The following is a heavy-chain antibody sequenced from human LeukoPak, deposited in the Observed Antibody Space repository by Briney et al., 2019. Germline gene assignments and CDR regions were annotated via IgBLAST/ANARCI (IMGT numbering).Heavy chain of an antibody. D-gene: IGHD3-16*02. CDR1: GYTFTSYV. V-gene: IGHV7-4-1*01. CDR3: ARAGSTTWSLYHFDT. CDR2: ININSGKT. Sequence: ASVKVSCKTSGYTFTSYVMNWVRQAPGQGLEWMGWININSGKTSYAEGFTGRFVFSFDTSVTTAYLQISSLKADDTAVYYCARAGSTTWSLYHFDTWGQGSRVTVSS. J-gene: IGHJ4*02.